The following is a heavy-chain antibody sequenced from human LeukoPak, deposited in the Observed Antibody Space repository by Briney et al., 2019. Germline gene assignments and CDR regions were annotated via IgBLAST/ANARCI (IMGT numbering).Heavy chain of an antibody. Sequence: KSSETLSLTCAVYGGSFSGYYWSWIRQPPGKGLEWIGSIYYSGSTYYNPSLKSRVTISVDTSKNQFSLKLSSVTAADTAVYYCARHDLLSGIIFGVGSRPGIFDYWGQGTLVTVSS. D-gene: IGHD3-3*02. V-gene: IGHV4-34*01. CDR2: IYYSGST. CDR1: GGSFSGYY. CDR3: ARHDLLSGIIFGVGSRPGIFDY. J-gene: IGHJ4*02.